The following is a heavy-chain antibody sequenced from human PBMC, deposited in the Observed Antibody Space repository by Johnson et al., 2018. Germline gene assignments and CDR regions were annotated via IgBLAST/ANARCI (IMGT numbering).Heavy chain of an antibody. J-gene: IGHJ6*03. D-gene: IGHD2-15*01. Sequence: QVQLVQSGGGLVKPGGTLRLSCAASGFTFSDSYMSWVRQAPGKGLEWVAAMSYDGNNKCYAESVKGRFTISRDNSNNTLYLQMNSRRAEDTAVYYCARDEVGVLATAPYRTDYYYYHMDVWGKGTPVTVS. CDR1: GFTFSDSY. CDR2: MSYDGNNK. V-gene: IGHV3-30*03. CDR3: ARDEVGVLATAPYRTDYYYYHMDV.